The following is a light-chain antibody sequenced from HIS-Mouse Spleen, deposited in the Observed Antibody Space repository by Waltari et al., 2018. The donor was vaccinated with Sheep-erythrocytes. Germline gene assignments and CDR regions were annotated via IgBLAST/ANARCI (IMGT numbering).Light chain of an antibody. CDR1: SSDVGSYNL. CDR3: CSYAGSSTFHVV. V-gene: IGLV2-23*03. J-gene: IGLJ2*01. Sequence: QSALTQPASVSGSPGQSITISCTGTSSDVGSYNLVSWYQQHPGKAPKLMIYEGSKRHSGFSNRFSGSKSGNTASLTIAGLQAEDEADYYCCSYAGSSTFHVVFGGGTKLTVL. CDR2: EGS.